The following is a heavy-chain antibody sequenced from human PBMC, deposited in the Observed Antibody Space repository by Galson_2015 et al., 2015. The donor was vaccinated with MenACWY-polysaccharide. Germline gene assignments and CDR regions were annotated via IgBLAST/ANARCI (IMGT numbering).Heavy chain of an antibody. V-gene: IGHV1-18*01. Sequence: SVKVSCKASGYTFTSYGISWVRQAPGQGLEWMGWISTYNGNTNYAQMLQGRVTMTTDTSASTAYMELRSLRSDDTAVYYFARDFRSSWYGHYFDYWGQGTLVTVSS. D-gene: IGHD6-13*01. CDR3: ARDFRSSWYGHYFDY. J-gene: IGHJ4*02. CDR2: ISTYNGNT. CDR1: GYTFTSYG.